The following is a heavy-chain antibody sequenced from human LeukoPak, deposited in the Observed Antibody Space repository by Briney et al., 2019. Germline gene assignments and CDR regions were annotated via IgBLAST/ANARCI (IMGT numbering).Heavy chain of an antibody. D-gene: IGHD4-11*01. Sequence: ASVKVSCKASGYTFTSYGISWVRQAPGQGLEWMGIINPGSGSTTYAQKFQGRVTMTRDTSTSTVYMELSSLRSEDTAVYYCARSKEQMTYWGRGTLVTVSS. V-gene: IGHV1-46*01. CDR3: ARSKEQMTY. J-gene: IGHJ4*02. CDR2: INPGSGST. CDR1: GYTFTSYG.